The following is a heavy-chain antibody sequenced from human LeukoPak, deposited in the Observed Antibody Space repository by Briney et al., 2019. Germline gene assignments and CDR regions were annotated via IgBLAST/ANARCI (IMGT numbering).Heavy chain of an antibody. CDR2: INHSGST. D-gene: IGHD1-14*01. V-gene: IGHV4-34*01. CDR1: GGSFSGYY. CDR3: ARGVNLLLDI. J-gene: IGHJ3*02. Sequence: SETLSLTCAVYGGSFSGYYWSWIRQPPGKGLEWIGEINHSGSTNYNPSLKSRVTISVDTSKNQFSLKLSSVTAADTAVYYCARGVNLLLDIWGQGTMVTVSS.